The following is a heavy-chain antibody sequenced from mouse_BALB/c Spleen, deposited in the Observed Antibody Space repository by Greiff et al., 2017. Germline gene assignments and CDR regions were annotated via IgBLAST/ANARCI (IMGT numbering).Heavy chain of an antibody. Sequence: EVQLVESGPGLVKPSQSLSLTCTVTGYSITSDYAWNWIRQFPGNKLEWMGYISYSGSTSYNPSLKSRISITRDTSKNQFFLQLNSVTTEDTATYYCARWTGTGWFAYWGQGTLVTVSA. J-gene: IGHJ3*01. CDR1: GYSITSDYA. CDR2: ISYSGST. CDR3: ARWTGTGWFAY. D-gene: IGHD4-1*01. V-gene: IGHV3-2*02.